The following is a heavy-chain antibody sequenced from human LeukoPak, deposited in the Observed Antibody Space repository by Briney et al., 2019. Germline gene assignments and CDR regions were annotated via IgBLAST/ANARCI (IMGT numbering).Heavy chain of an antibody. D-gene: IGHD2-2*01. J-gene: IGHJ5*02. Sequence: SETLSLTCAVYGGSFSGYYWSWIRQPPGKGLEWIGEINHSGSTNYNPSLKSRVTISVDTSKNQFSLKLSSVTAADTAVYYCARHIGYCSTTSCQPGFHPWGQGTLVTVSS. CDR2: INHSGST. CDR3: ARHIGYCSTTSCQPGFHP. CDR1: GGSFSGYY. V-gene: IGHV4-34*01.